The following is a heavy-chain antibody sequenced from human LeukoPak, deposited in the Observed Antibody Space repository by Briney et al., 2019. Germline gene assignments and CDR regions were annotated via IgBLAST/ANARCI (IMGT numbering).Heavy chain of an antibody. CDR1: GYSFTSYW. V-gene: IGHV5-51*01. CDR2: IYPGDSDT. D-gene: IGHD3-22*01. J-gene: IGHJ4*02. Sequence: GESLQISCQGSGYSFTSYWIGWVRQLPGKGLEWMGIIYPGDSDTRYSPSFQGQVTISADKSISTAHLQWSSLKASDTAMYYCARSPRYYYDSSGLVDYWGQGTLVTVSS. CDR3: ARSPRYYYDSSGLVDY.